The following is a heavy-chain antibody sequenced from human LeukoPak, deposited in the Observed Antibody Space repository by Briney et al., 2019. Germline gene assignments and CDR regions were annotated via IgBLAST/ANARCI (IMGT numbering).Heavy chain of an antibody. J-gene: IGHJ4*02. CDR3: ARSNGGSDVNWLDS. CDR1: GFSFNDHF. CDR2: ISNWGTII. D-gene: IGHD7-27*01. Sequence: GGSLRLSCAASGFSFNDHFMAWVRQSPGKGLEWVSYISNWGTIIKYADSVEGRFTLSRDNAANSLELQMHSLRVEDTALYYCARSNGGSDVNWLDSWGQGTLVIVSS. V-gene: IGHV3-11*01.